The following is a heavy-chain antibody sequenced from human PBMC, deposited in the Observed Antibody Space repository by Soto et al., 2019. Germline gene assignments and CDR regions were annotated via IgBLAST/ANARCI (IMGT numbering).Heavy chain of an antibody. D-gene: IGHD3-16*01. CDR2: IIPKLGTA. J-gene: IGHJ6*02. CDR1: GGGNLRDYR. Sequence: ASVKVSCKASGGGNLRDYRTTWVRRAPGQGLEWMGGIIPKLGTANYAQNFQGRVTVTADASTNTVYMELRSLRSDDTAVYYCARWSKEAGTFGLYYYGMDVWGQGTTVTVSS. V-gene: IGHV1-69*13. CDR3: ARWSKEAGTFGLYYYGMDV.